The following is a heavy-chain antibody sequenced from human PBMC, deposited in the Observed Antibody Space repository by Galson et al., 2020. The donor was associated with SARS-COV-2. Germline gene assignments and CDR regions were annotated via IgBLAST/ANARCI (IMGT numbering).Heavy chain of an antibody. CDR3: TTGYCSTTACYPRFDP. Sequence: GGSLRLSFAASDFTFSASAVHWVRQASGKGLEWVGRIKGKPNNYATAYAASVKGRFTISRDDSKNTAFLQMNGLQTEDTAVYYCTTGYCSTTACYPRFDPLGQGTLVTVSS. CDR1: DFTFSASA. V-gene: IGHV3-73*01. CDR2: IKGKPNNYAT. D-gene: IGHD2-2*01. J-gene: IGHJ5*02.